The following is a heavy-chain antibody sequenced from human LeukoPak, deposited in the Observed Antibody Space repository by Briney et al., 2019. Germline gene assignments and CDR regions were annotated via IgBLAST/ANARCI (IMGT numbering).Heavy chain of an antibody. Sequence: SETLSLTCTVSGGSISSGSYYWSWIRQPAGKGLEWIGRIYTSGSTNYNPSLKSRVTISVDTSKNQFSLKLSSVTAADTAVYYCARLDYDILTGYPEGVFDYWGQGTLVTVSS. V-gene: IGHV4-61*02. CDR1: GGSISSGSYY. D-gene: IGHD3-9*01. CDR3: ARLDYDILTGYPEGVFDY. CDR2: IYTSGST. J-gene: IGHJ4*02.